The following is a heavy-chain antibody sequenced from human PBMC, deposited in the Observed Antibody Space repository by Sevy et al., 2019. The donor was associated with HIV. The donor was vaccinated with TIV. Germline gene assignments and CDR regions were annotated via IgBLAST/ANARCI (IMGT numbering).Heavy chain of an antibody. V-gene: IGHV5-51*01. J-gene: IGHJ4*02. Sequence: GESLKISCKGSGYSFISYWIGWVRQMPGKGLEWMGIIYPDDSHTRYSPSFQGQFTISADKSISTAYLQWRSLKASDTAMYYCARQYGDYERLDYWGQGTLVTVSS. CDR3: ARQYGDYERLDY. CDR2: IYPDDSHT. CDR1: GYSFISYW. D-gene: IGHD4-17*01.